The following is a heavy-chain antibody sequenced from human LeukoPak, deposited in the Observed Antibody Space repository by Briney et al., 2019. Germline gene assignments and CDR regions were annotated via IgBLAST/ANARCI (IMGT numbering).Heavy chain of an antibody. CDR1: GYSISKGYY. J-gene: IGHJ6*03. Sequence: SETLSLTCTVSGYSISKGYYWGWIRQPPGKGLEWIGSIYHSGSTYYNPSLKSRVTISVDTSKNQFSLKLSSVTAADTAVYYCARDASLFGYDSSGSPYYYYYMDVWGKGTTVTISS. V-gene: IGHV4-38-2*02. D-gene: IGHD3-22*01. CDR2: IYHSGST. CDR3: ARDASLFGYDSSGSPYYYYYMDV.